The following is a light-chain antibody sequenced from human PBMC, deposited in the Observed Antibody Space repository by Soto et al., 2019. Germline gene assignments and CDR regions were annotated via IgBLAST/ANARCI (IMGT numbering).Light chain of an antibody. CDR3: SSYTSSNNFVV. J-gene: IGLJ2*01. CDR1: SSDVGGYNY. Sequence: SALTQPASVSGSPGQSITISCTGTSSDVGGYNYVSWYQQHPGKAPKLMIYEVNNRPSGVSNRFSGSKSGYTASLTISGLQAEDEADYYCSSYTSSNNFVVFGGGTQLTVL. CDR2: EVN. V-gene: IGLV2-14*01.